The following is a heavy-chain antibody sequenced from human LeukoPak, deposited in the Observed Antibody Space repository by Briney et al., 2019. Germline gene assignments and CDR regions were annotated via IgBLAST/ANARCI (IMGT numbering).Heavy chain of an antibody. Sequence: GGSLRLSCAASGFTFSSYAMHWVRQAPGKGLEWVAVISYDGSNKYYADSVKGRFTISRDNSKNTLYLQMNSLRAEDTAVYYCAKGLDDFWSGPLDYWGQGTLVTVSS. CDR1: GFTFSSYA. CDR2: ISYDGSNK. J-gene: IGHJ4*02. CDR3: AKGLDDFWSGPLDY. V-gene: IGHV3-30*04. D-gene: IGHD3-3*01.